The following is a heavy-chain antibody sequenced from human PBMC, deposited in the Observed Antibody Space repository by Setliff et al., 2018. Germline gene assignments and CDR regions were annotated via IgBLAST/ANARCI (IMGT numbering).Heavy chain of an antibody. J-gene: IGHJ4*02. CDR1: GFTFNNAW. CDR3: VTGSVPPN. V-gene: IGHV3-7*03. Sequence: GGSLRLSCAASGFTFNNAWMSWVRQAPGKGLEWVALTNPDGDEIHYVDSVKGRFTISRDNAKNSLFLQISSLRAEDTAMYYCVTGSVPPNWGQGTLVTVSS. CDR2: TNPDGDEI.